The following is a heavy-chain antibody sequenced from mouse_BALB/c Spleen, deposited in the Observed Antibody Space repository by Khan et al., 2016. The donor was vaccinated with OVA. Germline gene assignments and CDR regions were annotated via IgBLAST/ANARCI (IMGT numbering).Heavy chain of an antibody. CDR2: INTYTGEP. D-gene: IGHD1-1*02. CDR3: ASGGYWYVGV. CDR1: GYTFTNYG. J-gene: IGHJ1*01. Sequence: QIQLVQSGPELKKPGETVKISCKASGYTFTNYGMNWVKQAPGKGLKWMGWINTYTGEPTYADDFKGRFVFSLETFASTSYLQINNLKNEDTATYFCASGGYWYVGVWGAGTTVTVSS. V-gene: IGHV9-3-1*01.